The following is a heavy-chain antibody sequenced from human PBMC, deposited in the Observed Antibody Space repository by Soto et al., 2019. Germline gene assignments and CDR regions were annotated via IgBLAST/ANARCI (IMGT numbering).Heavy chain of an antibody. J-gene: IGHJ6*02. CDR1: GGTFSSYA. D-gene: IGHD2-8*01. Sequence: SVKVSCKASGGTFSSYAISWVRQAPGQGLEWMGGIIPIFGTTNYAQKFQGRVTITADESTSTAYMELSSLRSEDTAVYYCAREDPGYCTNGVCHHYYYGMAVWGQGTRVTVSS. V-gene: IGHV1-69*13. CDR3: AREDPGYCTNGVCHHYYYGMAV. CDR2: IIPIFGTT.